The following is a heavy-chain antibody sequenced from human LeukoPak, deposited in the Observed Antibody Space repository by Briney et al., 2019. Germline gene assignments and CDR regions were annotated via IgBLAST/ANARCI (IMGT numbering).Heavy chain of an antibody. D-gene: IGHD3-16*01. CDR1: GFTFSIYW. J-gene: IGHJ3*02. Sequence: GGSLRLSCAASGFTFSIYWMHWVRQVPGKGLEWVSHINSDVTLTSYADSVNGRFTISRDNANTTFYLQMNSLRAEDTAVYYCARAGVGGAFDIWGQGTMVTVSS. CDR2: INSDVTLT. V-gene: IGHV3-74*01. CDR3: ARAGVGGAFDI.